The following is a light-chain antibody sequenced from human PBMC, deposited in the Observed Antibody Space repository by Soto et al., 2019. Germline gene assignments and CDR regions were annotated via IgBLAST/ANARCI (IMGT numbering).Light chain of an antibody. CDR2: AAS. CDR1: QSITTY. V-gene: IGKV1-39*01. J-gene: IGKJ4*01. CDR3: QRSYNTPLT. Sequence: DIQMTQSPSSLSVSVGDRVTITCRASQSITTYLNWYHQKPGKAPKLLIYAASTLQSGVPSRFSGNGSGTDFTLTISSLQPEDFATYYCQRSYNTPLTFGGGTKVEIK.